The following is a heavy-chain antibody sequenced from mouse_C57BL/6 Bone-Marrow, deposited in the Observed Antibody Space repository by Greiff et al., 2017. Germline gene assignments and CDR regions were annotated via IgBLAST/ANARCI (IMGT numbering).Heavy chain of an antibody. CDR1: GYTFTDYY. CDR3: ARGLYGYGFDY. Sequence: QVQLQQSGAELVRPGASVKLSCKASGYTFTDYYINWVKQRPGQGLEWIARIYPGSGNTYYNEKFKGKATLTAEKSSSTAYMQLSSLTSEDSAVYFCARGLYGYGFDYWGQGTTLTVSS. CDR2: IYPGSGNT. V-gene: IGHV1-76*01. D-gene: IGHD2-2*01. J-gene: IGHJ2*01.